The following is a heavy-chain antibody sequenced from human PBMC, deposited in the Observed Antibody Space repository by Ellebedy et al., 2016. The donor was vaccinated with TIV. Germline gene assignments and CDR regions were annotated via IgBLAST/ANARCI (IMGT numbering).Heavy chain of an antibody. V-gene: IGHV4-61*01. CDR3: ARGANRGLRLVYYYGMDV. CDR2: IYYSGST. J-gene: IGHJ6*02. CDR1: GGSVSSGSYY. D-gene: IGHD5-12*01. Sequence: GSLRLXCTVSGGSVSSGSYYWSWIRQPPGKGLEWIGYIYYSGSTNYNPSLKSRVTISVDTSKNQFSLKLSSVTAVDTAVYYCARGANRGLRLVYYYGMDVWGQGTTVTVSS.